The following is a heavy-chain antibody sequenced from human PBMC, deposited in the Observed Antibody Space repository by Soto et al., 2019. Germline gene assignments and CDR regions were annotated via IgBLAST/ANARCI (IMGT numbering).Heavy chain of an antibody. D-gene: IGHD2-2*01. CDR3: ARDLRYCSSTSCRYVVDY. J-gene: IGHJ4*02. Sequence: SVKVSCKASGGTFSSYAISWVRQAPGQGLEWMGGIIPIFGTANYAQKFQGRVTITADESTSTAYMELSSLRSEDTAVYYCARDLRYCSSTSCRYVVDYWGQGTLVTVSS. V-gene: IGHV1-69*13. CDR1: GGTFSSYA. CDR2: IIPIFGTA.